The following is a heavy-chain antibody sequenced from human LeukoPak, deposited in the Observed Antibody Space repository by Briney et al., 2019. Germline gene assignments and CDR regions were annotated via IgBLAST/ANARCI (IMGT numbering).Heavy chain of an antibody. J-gene: IGHJ4*02. CDR1: GFTFTIYG. V-gene: IGHV3-30*02. D-gene: IGHD6-19*01. CDR3: AKDRWGAVASFDY. Sequence: GGSLRLSCAASGFTFTIYGMHWVRQAPGKGLEWVAVIRYDGNNKYYADSVKGRFTISRDNSKNMLYLQMNSLGTEDTAVYYCAKDRWGAVASFDYWGQGTLVTVSS. CDR2: IRYDGNNK.